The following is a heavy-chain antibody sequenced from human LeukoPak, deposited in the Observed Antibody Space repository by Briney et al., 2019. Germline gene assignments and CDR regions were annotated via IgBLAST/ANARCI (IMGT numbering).Heavy chain of an antibody. V-gene: IGHV3-53*01. J-gene: IGHJ4*02. D-gene: IGHD1-26*01. CDR1: GFTVSNNY. CDR3: VRVEYSGSHYLFDL. CDR2: IYSGGST. Sequence: PGGSLRPSCAASGFTVSNNYMSWVRQAPGKGLEWVSVIYSGGSTYYADSVKGRFIISRDNYKSTLYLQMNSLRAEDTAVYYCVRVEYSGSHYLFDLWGQGTLVTVSS.